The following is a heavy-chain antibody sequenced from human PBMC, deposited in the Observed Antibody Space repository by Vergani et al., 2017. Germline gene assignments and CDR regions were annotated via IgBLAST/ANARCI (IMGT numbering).Heavy chain of an antibody. Sequence: QVQLVQSGAEVKKPGASVKVSCKASGYTFTGYYMHWVRQAPGQGLEWMGWINPNSGGTNYAQKFQGRVTMTRDTSISTAYMELSRLRSDDTAVYYCARPEIAAALWVGFDPWGQGTLVTVSS. V-gene: IGHV1-2*02. CDR3: ARPEIAAALWVGFDP. CDR2: INPNSGGT. J-gene: IGHJ5*02. CDR1: GYTFTGYY. D-gene: IGHD6-13*01.